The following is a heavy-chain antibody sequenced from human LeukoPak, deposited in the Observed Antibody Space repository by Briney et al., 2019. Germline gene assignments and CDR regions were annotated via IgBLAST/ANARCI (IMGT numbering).Heavy chain of an antibody. CDR3: ACEATYHDSSGYFIH. CDR1: GGPITSGGSY. CDR2: IYYSGST. D-gene: IGHD3-22*01. J-gene: IGHJ1*01. Sequence: SQTLSLTCTVSGGPITSGGSYWSWIRQHPGEGLEWIGYIYYSGSTYYNPSLKSRVTISVDTSKKQFSLKLNSVTAADTAVYFCACEATYHDSSGYFIHWGQGILDTVSS. V-gene: IGHV4-31*03.